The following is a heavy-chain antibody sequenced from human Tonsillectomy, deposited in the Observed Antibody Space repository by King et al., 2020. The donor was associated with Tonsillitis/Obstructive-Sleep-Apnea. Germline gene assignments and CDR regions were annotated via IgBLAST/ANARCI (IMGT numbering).Heavy chain of an antibody. D-gene: IGHD3/OR15-3a*01. CDR2: IYWDDDK. J-gene: IGHJ6*03. CDR1: GFSLTTRGVG. V-gene: IGHV2-5*02. CDR3: AHKGWTAGAYYNHYMAV. Sequence: TLKESGPALVKPTQTLTLTCTFSGFSLTTRGVGVGWIRQPPGKALEWLALIYWDDDKRYRPSLESRLTITKVTSKNQVVLTMTNVAPVDTGTYFCAHKGWTAGAYYNHYMAVWGKGTTVTVSS.